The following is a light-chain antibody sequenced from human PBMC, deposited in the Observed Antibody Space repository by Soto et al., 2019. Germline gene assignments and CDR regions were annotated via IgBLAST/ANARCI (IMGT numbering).Light chain of an antibody. CDR2: GAS. Sequence: EIVLTQSPGTLSLSPGERATLSCRASQSVSSTYLAWYQQKPGQAPRLLIYGASSRATGIPDRFSGSGSGTDFPLTISRLEPEEFAVYYCQHYGSLVLTFGGGTKVEIK. J-gene: IGKJ4*01. CDR3: QHYGSLVLT. CDR1: QSVSSTY. V-gene: IGKV3-20*01.